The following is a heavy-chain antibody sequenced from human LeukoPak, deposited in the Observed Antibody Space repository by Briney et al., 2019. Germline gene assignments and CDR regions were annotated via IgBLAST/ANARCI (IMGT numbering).Heavy chain of an antibody. CDR1: GGSISSYY. D-gene: IGHD2-21*02. V-gene: IGHV4-59*01. Sequence: SETLSLTCTVSGGSISSYYWSWIRQPPGKGLEWIGYIYYSGSTNYSPSLKSRVTISVDTSKNQFSLKLSSVTAADTAVYYCARSPRGVTPNYWGQGTPVTVSS. CDR3: ARSPRGVTPNY. J-gene: IGHJ4*02. CDR2: IYYSGST.